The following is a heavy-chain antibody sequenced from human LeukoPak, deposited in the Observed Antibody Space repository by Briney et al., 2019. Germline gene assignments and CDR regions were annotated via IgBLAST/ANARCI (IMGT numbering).Heavy chain of an antibody. CDR2: MNPNSGNT. J-gene: IGHJ4*02. V-gene: IGHV1-8*03. Sequence: ASVKVSCEASGYTFTSYDINWVRQATGQGLEWMGWMNPNSGNTGYAQKFQGRVTITRNTSISTAYMELSSLRSEDTAVYYCARGLVGAAPFDYWGQGTLVTVSS. CDR3: ARGLVGAAPFDY. CDR1: GYTFTSYD. D-gene: IGHD2-15*01.